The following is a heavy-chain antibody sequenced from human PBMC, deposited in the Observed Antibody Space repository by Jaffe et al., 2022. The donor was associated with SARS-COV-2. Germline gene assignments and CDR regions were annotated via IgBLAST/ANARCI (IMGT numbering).Heavy chain of an antibody. CDR1: GFTFGDYA. CDR2: IRSKAYGGTT. V-gene: IGHV3-49*03. J-gene: IGHJ3*01. CDR3: TRDHTMVRGGFF. Sequence: EVQLVESGGGLVQPGRSLRLSCTASGFTFGDYAMSWFRQAPGKGLEWVGFIRSKAYGGTTEYAASVKGRFTISRDDSKSIAYLQMNSLKTEDTAVYYCTRDHTMVRGGFFWGQGTMVTVSS. D-gene: IGHD3-10*01.